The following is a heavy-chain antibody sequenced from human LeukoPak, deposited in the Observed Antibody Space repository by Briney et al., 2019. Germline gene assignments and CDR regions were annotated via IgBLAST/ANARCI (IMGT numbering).Heavy chain of an antibody. CDR1: GDSINSYY. J-gene: IGHJ4*02. V-gene: IGHV4-59*08. D-gene: IGHD5-18*01. CDR2: IYYSGST. Sequence: SETLSLTCTVSGDSINSYYWSWIRQPPGKGLEWIGYIYYSGSTNYNPSLKSRVTMSVDTSKNQFPLKLSSVTAADTAVYYCARQADTAMITGGFYLDYWGQGTLVTVSS. CDR3: ARQADTAMITGGFYLDY.